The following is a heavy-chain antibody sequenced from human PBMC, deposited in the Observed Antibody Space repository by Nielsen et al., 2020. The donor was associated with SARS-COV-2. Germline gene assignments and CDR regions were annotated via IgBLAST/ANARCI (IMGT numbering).Heavy chain of an antibody. Sequence: SETLSLTCAVFGESFSDNKWNWVRQPPGKGLEWIGEIDHSGSTSYNPSLKSRVTMSVDTSKNQFSLTLNSVTAADTAVYYCARDAIVVPAARPFDYWGQGTLVTVSS. CDR2: IDHSGST. CDR3: ARDAIVVPAARPFDY. V-gene: IGHV4-34*01. J-gene: IGHJ4*02. D-gene: IGHD2-2*01. CDR1: GESFSDNK.